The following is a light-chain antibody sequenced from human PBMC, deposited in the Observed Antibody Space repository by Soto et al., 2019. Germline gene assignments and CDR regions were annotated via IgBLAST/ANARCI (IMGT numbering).Light chain of an antibody. CDR2: DVS. CDR1: SSDVGGYNY. Sequence: QSVLTQPASVSGSPGQSITISCTGTSSDVGGYNYVSWYQQHPGKAPKLMIYDVSNRPSGVSNRFSGSKSGNTASLTISGLQAEDEADYYCSSYTSSSTLVVFGGVTTLTVL. J-gene: IGLJ2*01. CDR3: SSYTSSSTLVV. V-gene: IGLV2-14*01.